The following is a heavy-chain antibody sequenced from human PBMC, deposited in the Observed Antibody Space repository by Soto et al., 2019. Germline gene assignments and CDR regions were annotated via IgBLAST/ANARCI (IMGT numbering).Heavy chain of an antibody. CDR1: GASIDYRGHH. D-gene: IGHD2-15*01. CDR3: AIDKSISVVGFFRKDPSFGLDV. CDR2: VYYDGTN. Sequence: SETLSLTCSVSGASIDYRGHHWSWLRQSPGRGLDWIGSVYYDGTNYYNPSLKSRVSVSVDTSKNQFSLKLASVTAADTAVYYCAIDKSISVVGFFRKDPSFGLDVWGPGTTVT. V-gene: IGHV4-39*02. J-gene: IGHJ6*02.